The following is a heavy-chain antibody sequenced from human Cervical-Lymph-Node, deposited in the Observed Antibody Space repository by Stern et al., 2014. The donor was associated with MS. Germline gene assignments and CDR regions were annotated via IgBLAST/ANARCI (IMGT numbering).Heavy chain of an antibody. CDR3: AVPSAWQSIWYYFDY. J-gene: IGHJ4*02. V-gene: IGHV3-30*01. Sequence: QVQLVQSGGGVVQPGRSLRLSCAASGVTFSSYAMHWVRQAPGKGLEWVAVISYDGSNKYSADSVKGRFTISRDNSKNTLYLQMNSLRAEDTAVYYCAVPSAWQSIWYYFDYWGQGTLVTVSS. CDR1: GVTFSSYA. CDR2: ISYDGSNK. D-gene: IGHD3-3*01.